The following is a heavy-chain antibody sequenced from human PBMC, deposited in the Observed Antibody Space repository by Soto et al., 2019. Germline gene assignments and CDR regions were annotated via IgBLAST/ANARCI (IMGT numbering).Heavy chain of an antibody. CDR2: ISSSSSTI. CDR3: ARANYYGSPGDFDY. D-gene: IGHD3-10*01. CDR1: GFTFSSYS. V-gene: IGHV3-48*01. J-gene: IGHJ4*02. Sequence: PGGSLRLSCAASGFTFSSYSIHWVRQAPGKELEWVSYISSSSSTIYYADSVKGRFTISRDNAKNSLYLQMNSLRAEDTAVYYCARANYYGSPGDFDYWGQGTLVTVSS.